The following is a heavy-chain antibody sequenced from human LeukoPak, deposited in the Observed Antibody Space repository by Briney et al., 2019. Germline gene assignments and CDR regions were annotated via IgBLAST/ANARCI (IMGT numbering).Heavy chain of an antibody. V-gene: IGHV4-34*01. CDR2: INHSGST. Sequence: KPSETLSLTCAVYGGSFSGYYWSWIRQPPGKGLEWIGEINHSGSTNYNPSLKSRVTISVDTSKNQFSLKLSSVTAADTAVYYCARATIFGVAMRHWGQGTLVTVSS. D-gene: IGHD3-3*01. CDR3: ARATIFGVAMRH. J-gene: IGHJ1*01. CDR1: GGSFSGYY.